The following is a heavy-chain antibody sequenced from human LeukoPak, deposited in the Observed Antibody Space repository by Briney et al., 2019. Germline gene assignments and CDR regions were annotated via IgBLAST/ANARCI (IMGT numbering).Heavy chain of an antibody. CDR3: ARFYCGGDCYSGYFNY. D-gene: IGHD2-21*02. J-gene: IGHJ4*02. V-gene: IGHV4-39*01. CDR1: GGYISSISYY. Sequence: SETLSLTCTVSGGYISSISYYWGWIRQPPGKGLEWIGYIYYSGSTYYNPSLKSRVTISVDTSKNQFSLKLSSVTAADTAVYYCARFYCGGDCYSGYFNYWGQGTLVTVSS. CDR2: IYYSGST.